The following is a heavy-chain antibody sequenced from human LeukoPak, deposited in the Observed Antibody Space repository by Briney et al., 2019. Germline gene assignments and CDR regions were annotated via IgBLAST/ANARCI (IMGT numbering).Heavy chain of an antibody. D-gene: IGHD4-23*01. J-gene: IGHJ4*02. Sequence: GGSLRLSCAASGFTFSSYSMNWVRQAPWKGLEWVSYISSSSSTIYYADSVKGRFTISRDNAKNSLYLQMNSLRAEDTAVYYCASDMTTVVTPTDYWGQGTLVTVSS. CDR3: ASDMTTVVTPTDY. CDR2: ISSSSSTI. V-gene: IGHV3-48*01. CDR1: GFTFSSYS.